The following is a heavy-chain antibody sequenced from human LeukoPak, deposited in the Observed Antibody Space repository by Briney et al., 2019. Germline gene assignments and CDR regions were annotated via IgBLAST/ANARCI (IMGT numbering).Heavy chain of an antibody. CDR1: GFTFSNYA. CDR2: ISGSGGST. V-gene: IGHV3-23*01. Sequence: GGSLRPSCAASGFTFSNYAMSWVRQAPGKGLEWVSAISGSGGSTYYADSVKGRFTISRDNSQNTLYLQVNSLRAEDTAVYYCAKDRGSWAGLPNRGFDYWGQGTLVTVSS. J-gene: IGHJ4*02. CDR3: AKDRGSWAGLPNRGFDY. D-gene: IGHD3/OR15-3a*01.